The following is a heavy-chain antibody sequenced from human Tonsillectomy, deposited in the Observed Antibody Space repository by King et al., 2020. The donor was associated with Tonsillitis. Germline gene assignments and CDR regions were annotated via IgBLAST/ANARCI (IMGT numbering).Heavy chain of an antibody. CDR2: IWYHGRNK. CDR3: ARDAPYFYYMDV. CDR1: GFTFSSYG. J-gene: IGHJ6*03. V-gene: IGHV3-33*08. Sequence: VQLVESGGGVVQPGRSLRLSCAASGFTFSSYGMHWVRQAPGKGLEWVAVIWYHGRNKYYADSVKGRFTISRDNSKNTLFLQMNSLRAEDTAVYYCARDAPYFYYMDVWGQGTTVTVSS.